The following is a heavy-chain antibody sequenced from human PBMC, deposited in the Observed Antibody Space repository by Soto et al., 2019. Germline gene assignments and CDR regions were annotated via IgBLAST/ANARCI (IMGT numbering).Heavy chain of an antibody. CDR3: AKGKGHYYDFWSGYYKGENWFDP. J-gene: IGHJ5*02. V-gene: IGHV4-59*08. CDR1: GGSISSYY. D-gene: IGHD3-3*01. CDR2: IYYSGST. Sequence: SETLSLTCTVSGGSISSYYWSWIRQPPGKGLEWIGYIYYSGSTNYNPSLKSRVTISVDTSKNQFSLKLSSVTAADTAVYYCAKGKGHYYDFWSGYYKGENWFDPWGQGTLVTVSS.